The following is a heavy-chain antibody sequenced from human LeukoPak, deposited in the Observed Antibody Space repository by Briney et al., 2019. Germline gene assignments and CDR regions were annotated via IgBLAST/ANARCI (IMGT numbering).Heavy chain of an antibody. D-gene: IGHD4-11*01. J-gene: IGHJ4*02. CDR1: GFTFSHYG. Sequence: GSLRLSCAASGFTFSHYGFHWVRKAAGKGLEWVAVIWSDGSNKYYGDSVKGRFIIYRDDSQNTVYLQMNSLRAEDTAVYYCAKDAQRGFDYSNSLEYWGQGSLDTVSS. CDR2: IWSDGSNK. V-gene: IGHV3-33*06. CDR3: AKDAQRGFDYSNSLEY.